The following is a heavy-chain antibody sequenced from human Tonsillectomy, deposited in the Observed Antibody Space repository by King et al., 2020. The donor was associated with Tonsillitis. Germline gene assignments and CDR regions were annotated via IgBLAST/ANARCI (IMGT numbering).Heavy chain of an antibody. CDR1: GFSLSTSGVG. J-gene: IGHJ6*03. V-gene: IGHV2-5*01. CDR3: AHSRPMVSWSGYNTLPYYYYYMDV. D-gene: IGHD3-3*01. Sequence: QLTLKESGPTLVKSTQTLTVTCSFSGFSLSTSGVGVGWIRQPPGKALEWLALIYWNDDKRYSPSLESRLTITKDTSKNQVVLTMTNMDPVDTATYYCAHSRPMVSWSGYNTLPYYYYYMDVWGKGTTVTVSS. CDR2: IYWNDDK.